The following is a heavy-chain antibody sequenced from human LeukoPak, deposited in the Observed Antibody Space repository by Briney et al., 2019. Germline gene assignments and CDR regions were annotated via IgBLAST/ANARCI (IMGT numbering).Heavy chain of an antibody. Sequence: ASVKVSCKTSGYMFTGFFIHWVRQAPGQGLEWMGRVSPNNGGTSYAQRFQGRVNMTSDTSTRTAYLQLSGLRFDDTAVYYCASLLWFGDFDYWGQGTPVTVSS. CDR3: ASLLWFGDFDY. CDR2: VSPNNGGT. V-gene: IGHV1-2*06. D-gene: IGHD3-10*01. J-gene: IGHJ4*02. CDR1: GYMFTGFF.